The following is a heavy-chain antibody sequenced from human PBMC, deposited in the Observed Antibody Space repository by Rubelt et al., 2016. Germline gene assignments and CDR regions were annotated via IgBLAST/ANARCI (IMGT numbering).Heavy chain of an antibody. D-gene: IGHD7-27*01. CDR3: ARNWGFDY. CDR1: GFTVSSNY. Sequence: EVQLVESGGGLVQPGGSLRLSCAASGFTVSSNYMSWVRQAPGKGLEWVSVIYSGGSTYYADSVKGRSTISRENSTNTLYLQMNSLRAEDTAVYYCARNWGFDYWGQGTLVTVSS. CDR2: IYSGGST. J-gene: IGHJ4*02. V-gene: IGHV3-66*01.